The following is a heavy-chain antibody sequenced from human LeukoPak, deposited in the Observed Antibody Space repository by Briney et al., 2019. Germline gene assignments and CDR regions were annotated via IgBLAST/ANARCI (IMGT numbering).Heavy chain of an antibody. CDR3: ARVIVGATGSDY. V-gene: IGHV3-74*01. D-gene: IGHD1-26*01. J-gene: IGHJ4*02. CDR1: GFTFSSYS. CDR2: ISDDGGTI. Sequence: GGSLRLSCAASGFTFSSYSMNWVRQAPGKGLVWVSRISDDGGTIHYADSVKGRLIISRDNAKNTLYLQINSLRAEDTAVYYCARVIVGATGSDYWGQGTLVTVSS.